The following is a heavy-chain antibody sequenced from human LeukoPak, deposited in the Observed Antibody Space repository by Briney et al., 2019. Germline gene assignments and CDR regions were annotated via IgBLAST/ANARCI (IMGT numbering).Heavy chain of an antibody. CDR1: GFTFSSYG. CDR3: VKTRRYSGYDYFDY. D-gene: IGHD5-12*01. Sequence: GGSLRLSCGASGFTFSSYGMHWVRQAPGKGLEWVAVISYDGSNKYYADSVKGRFTISRDNSKNTLYLQMNSLRAEDTAVYYCVKTRRYSGYDYFDYWGQGTLVTVSS. CDR2: ISYDGSNK. V-gene: IGHV3-30*18. J-gene: IGHJ4*02.